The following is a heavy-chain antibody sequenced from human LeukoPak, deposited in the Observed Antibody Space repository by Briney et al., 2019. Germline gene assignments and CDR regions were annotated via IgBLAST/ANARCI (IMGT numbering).Heavy chain of an antibody. Sequence: WASVKVSCKASGYTFTSYGISWVRQAPGQGLEWMGWISAYNGNTNYAQKLQGRVTMTEDTSTDTAYMELSSLRSEDTAVYYCATTRYSSGWYRFDPWGQGTLVTVSS. CDR3: ATTRYSSGWYRFDP. CDR2: ISAYNGNT. D-gene: IGHD6-19*01. J-gene: IGHJ5*02. V-gene: IGHV1-18*01. CDR1: GYTFTSYG.